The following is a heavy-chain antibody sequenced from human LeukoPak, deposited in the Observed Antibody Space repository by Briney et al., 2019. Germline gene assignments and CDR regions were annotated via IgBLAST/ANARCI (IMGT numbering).Heavy chain of an antibody. D-gene: IGHD2-2*01. Sequence: GGSLRLSCAASGFTFSNYWMSWVRQAPGKGLEWVANIEQDGSEKYYVDSVKGRFTISRDNAKNSLYLQMNSLRAEDTAVYYCAREAYCSSTSCQGYYFDFWGQGTLVTVSS. J-gene: IGHJ4*02. V-gene: IGHV3-7*01. CDR3: AREAYCSSTSCQGYYFDF. CDR2: IEQDGSEK. CDR1: GFTFSNYW.